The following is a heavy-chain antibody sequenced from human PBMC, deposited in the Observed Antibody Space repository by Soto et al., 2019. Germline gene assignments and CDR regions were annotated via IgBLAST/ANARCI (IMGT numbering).Heavy chain of an antibody. CDR1: GGTFSSYT. J-gene: IGHJ4*02. CDR3: ARSVVVAAPIDY. D-gene: IGHD2-15*01. Sequence: SVKVSCKASGGTFSSYTISWVRQAPGHGLEWMGRIIPILGIANYAQKFQGRVTITADKSTSTAYMELSSLRFEDTAVYYCARSVVVAAPIDYWGQGTLVTVSS. V-gene: IGHV1-69*02. CDR2: IIPILGIA.